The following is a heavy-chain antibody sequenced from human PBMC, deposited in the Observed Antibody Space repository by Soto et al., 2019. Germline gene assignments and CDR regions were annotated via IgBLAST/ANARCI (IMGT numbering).Heavy chain of an antibody. J-gene: IGHJ1*01. CDR1: GFTFSTYE. D-gene: IGHD3-22*01. V-gene: IGHV3-48*03. Sequence: EVKLVESGGGVVQPGGSLRLSCAASGFTFSTYEMNWVHQAPGKGPEWISYISSSGSSIYYADSVKGRFTISRDNAWNSLHLQMNSLRVEDTAVYYCARDGYDTSGDSEYFQYWGQGTLVTVSS. CDR2: ISSSGSSI. CDR3: ARDGYDTSGDSEYFQY.